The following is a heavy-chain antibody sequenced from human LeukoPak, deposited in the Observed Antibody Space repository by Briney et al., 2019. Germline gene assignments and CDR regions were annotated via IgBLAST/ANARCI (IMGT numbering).Heavy chain of an antibody. CDR2: INPNSGGT. CDR3: ARDRVVVPAAFDY. D-gene: IGHD2-2*01. V-gene: IGHV1-2*02. J-gene: IGHJ4*02. CDR1: GYTFTAYY. Sequence: ASVKVSCKASGYTFTAYYMHWVRQAPGQGLEWMGWINPNSGGTNYAQKFQGRVNMTRDTSISTAYMELSRLRSDDTAVYYCARDRVVVPAAFDYWGQGTLVTVSS.